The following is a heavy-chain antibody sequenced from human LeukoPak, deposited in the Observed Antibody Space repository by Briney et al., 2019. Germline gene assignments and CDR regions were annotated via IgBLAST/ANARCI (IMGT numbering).Heavy chain of an antibody. CDR3: GAGRQFVGAFDI. D-gene: IGHD3-10*01. Sequence: PGGSLRLSCAASGFTFSNSAMNWVRQVPGKGLEWVLYISSGATTIKYADSVKGQFTISRDDAKKSLYLQMNSLRAEDTAIYYCGAGRQFVGAFDIWGQGTLVTVSS. CDR2: ISSGATTI. V-gene: IGHV3-48*03. CDR1: GFTFSNSA. J-gene: IGHJ3*02.